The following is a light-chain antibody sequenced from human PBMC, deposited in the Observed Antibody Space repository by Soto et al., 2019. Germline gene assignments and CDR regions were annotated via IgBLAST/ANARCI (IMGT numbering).Light chain of an antibody. V-gene: IGLV2-14*01. CDR3: SSYTSTTTRV. CDR2: DVS. Sequence: QSALTQPASVSGSPGQSITISCTGTSSDVGGYNYVSWFQQHPGKAPKLMIYDVSNRPSGVSNRFSGSKSGNTASLTISGLQAEDEADYYCSSYTSTTTRVFSGGTKSPS. J-gene: IGLJ2*01. CDR1: SSDVGGYNY.